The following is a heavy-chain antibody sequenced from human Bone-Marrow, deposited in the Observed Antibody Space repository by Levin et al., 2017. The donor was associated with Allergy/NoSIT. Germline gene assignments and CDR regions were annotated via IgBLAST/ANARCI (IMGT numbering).Heavy chain of an antibody. V-gene: IGHV3-23*01. CDR3: AKDRPVVYAIGGYFDY. Sequence: GGSLRLSCAASGFTFSSYAMSWVRQAPGKGLEWVSAISGSGGSTYYADSVKGRFTISRDNSKNTLYLQMNSLRAEDTAVYYCAKDRPVVYAIGGYFDYWGQGTLVTVSS. D-gene: IGHD2-8*02. CDR2: ISGSGGST. CDR1: GFTFSSYA. J-gene: IGHJ4*02.